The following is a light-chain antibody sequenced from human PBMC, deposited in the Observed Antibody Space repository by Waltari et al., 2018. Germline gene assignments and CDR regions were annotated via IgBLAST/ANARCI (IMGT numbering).Light chain of an antibody. V-gene: IGLV3-21*01. CDR3: QVWDASRDHHP. CDR2: YDV. Sequence: SYVLTQPPSVSVAPGDTARITCGGTNIGTQSVHWYQQKPGQAPVLVIYYDVDRPSVIPERFSGSNFGNTATLTISSVEAGDEADYYCQVWDASRDHHPFGTGTKVTVL. J-gene: IGLJ1*01. CDR1: NIGTQS.